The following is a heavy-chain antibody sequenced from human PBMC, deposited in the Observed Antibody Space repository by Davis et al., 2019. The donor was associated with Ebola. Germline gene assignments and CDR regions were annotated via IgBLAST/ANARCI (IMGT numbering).Heavy chain of an antibody. D-gene: IGHD6-13*01. Sequence: GESLKISCAASGFTFSNYNMNWVRQAPGKGLEWVASITGSGTYIYYADSVKGRFTISRDNAENSLYLQMNGLRVEDTGVYYCARDTSSWYQHGMDVWGQGTTVTVS. V-gene: IGHV3-21*01. CDR2: ITGSGTYI. CDR1: GFTFSNYN. J-gene: IGHJ6*02. CDR3: ARDTSSWYQHGMDV.